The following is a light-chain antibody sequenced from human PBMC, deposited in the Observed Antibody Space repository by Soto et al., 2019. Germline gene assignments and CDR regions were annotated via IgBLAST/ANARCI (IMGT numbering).Light chain of an antibody. CDR2: DVN. CDR1: SSDVGGYNF. CDR3: GSYTSSSTHV. Sequence: QSALTQPASVSGSPGQSITISCTGTSSDVGGYNFVSWYQQHPGKVPKLMIFDVNRRPSGVPDRFSGSTSGKTSALTISGLQAEDEGDYYCGSYTSSSTHVCGSGTKVTVL. V-gene: IGLV2-14*03. J-gene: IGLJ1*01.